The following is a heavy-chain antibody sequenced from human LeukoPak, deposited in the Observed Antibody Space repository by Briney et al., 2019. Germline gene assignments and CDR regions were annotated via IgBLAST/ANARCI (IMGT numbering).Heavy chain of an antibody. CDR2: INAGNGNT. D-gene: IGHD1-26*01. CDR3: ARDNSVGDVAWWFDP. Sequence: ASVKVSCKASGYTFTSYTMHWVRQAPGQRLEWMGWINAGNGNTKYSQEFQGRVTITRDTSASTAYMELSSLRSDDTAVYYCARDNSVGDVAWWFDPWGQGTLVTVSS. J-gene: IGHJ5*02. V-gene: IGHV1-3*01. CDR1: GYTFTSYT.